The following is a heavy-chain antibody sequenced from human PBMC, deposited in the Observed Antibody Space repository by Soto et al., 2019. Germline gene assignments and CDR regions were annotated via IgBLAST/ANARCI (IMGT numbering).Heavy chain of an antibody. CDR2: IYPGDSDT. J-gene: IGHJ4*02. V-gene: IGHV5-51*01. D-gene: IGHD2-2*01. CDR3: ARRYCSSTSCLTYFDY. CDR1: GYSFTSYW. Sequence: PGESLKISCKGSGYSFTSYWIGWVRQMPGKGLEWMGIIYPGDSDTRYSPSFQGQVTISADKSICTAYLQWSSLKASDTAMYYCARRYCSSTSCLTYFDYWGQGTLVTVS.